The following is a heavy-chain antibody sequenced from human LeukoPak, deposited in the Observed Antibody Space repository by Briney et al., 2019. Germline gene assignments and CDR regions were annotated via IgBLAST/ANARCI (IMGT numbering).Heavy chain of an antibody. Sequence: ASVKVSCKASGYTFTSYYMHWVRQAPGQGLEWMGIINPSGGSTSYAQKFQGGVTVTRDTSTSAVYMELSSLRSEDTAVYYCARGDYGDQYYMDVWGKGTTVTVSS. V-gene: IGHV1-46*01. CDR2: INPSGGST. J-gene: IGHJ6*03. CDR3: ARGDYGDQYYMDV. CDR1: GYTFTSYY. D-gene: IGHD4-17*01.